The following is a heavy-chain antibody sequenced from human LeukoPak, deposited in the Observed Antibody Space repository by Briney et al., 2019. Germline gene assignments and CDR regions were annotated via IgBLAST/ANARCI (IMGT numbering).Heavy chain of an antibody. V-gene: IGHV3-23*01. CDR1: GITLSNYG. CDR2: ISGSGGST. D-gene: IGHD2-15*01. CDR3: AKDLMTTRFVVAGALHYYGMDV. J-gene: IGHJ6*02. Sequence: GGSLRLSCAVSGITLSNYGMSWVRQAPGKGLEWVSAISGSGGSTYYADSVKGRFTISRDNSKNTLYLQMNSLRAEDTAVYYCAKDLMTTRFVVAGALHYYGMDVWGQGTTVTVSS.